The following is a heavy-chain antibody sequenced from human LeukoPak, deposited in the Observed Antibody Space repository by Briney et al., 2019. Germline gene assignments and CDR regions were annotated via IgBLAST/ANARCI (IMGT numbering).Heavy chain of an antibody. V-gene: IGHV3-11*01. Sequence: GGSLRLSCAASGFTFSDYYMSWIRQAPGKGLEWVSYISSSGSTIYYADSVKGRFTISRDNSKNTLYLQMNSLRAEDTAVYYCAKDSYYYDSSGYSGGQGTLVTVSS. J-gene: IGHJ4*02. D-gene: IGHD3-22*01. CDR3: AKDSYYYDSSGYS. CDR2: ISSSGSTI. CDR1: GFTFSDYY.